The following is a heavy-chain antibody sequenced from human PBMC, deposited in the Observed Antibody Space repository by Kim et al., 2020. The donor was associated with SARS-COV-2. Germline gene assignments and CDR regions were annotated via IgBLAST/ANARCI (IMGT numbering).Heavy chain of an antibody. J-gene: IGHJ6*02. V-gene: IGHV3-15*01. Sequence: GGSLRLSCAASGFTFSNAWMSWVRQAPGKGLEWVGRIKSKTDGGTTDYAAPVKGRFTISRDDSKNTLYLQMNSLKTEDTAVYYCTTYGTNRGVSRYYYYYYGMDVWGQGTTVTVSS. D-gene: IGHD3-10*01. CDR1: GFTFSNAW. CDR2: IKSKTDGGTT. CDR3: TTYGTNRGVSRYYYYYYGMDV.